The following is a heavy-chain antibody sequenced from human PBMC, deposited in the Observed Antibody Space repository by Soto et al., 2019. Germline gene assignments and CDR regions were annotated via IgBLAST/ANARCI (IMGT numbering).Heavy chain of an antibody. CDR2: INWNGGST. J-gene: IGHJ4*02. V-gene: IGHV3-20*04. CDR3: ARLYSSGWYGPGRY. Sequence: PGGSLRLSCAASVFTFDDYGMSWVRQAPGKGLEWVSGINWNGGSTGYADSVKGRFTISRDNAKNSLYLQMNSLRAEDTALYYGARLYSSGWYGPGRYWGQGTLVTVSS. CDR1: VFTFDDYG. D-gene: IGHD6-19*01.